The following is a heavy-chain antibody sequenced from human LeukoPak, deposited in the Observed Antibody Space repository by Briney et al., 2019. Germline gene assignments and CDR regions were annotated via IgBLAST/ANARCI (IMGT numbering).Heavy chain of an antibody. Sequence: ASVKISCKASGYTFTNYSMHWVRQAPGQRLEWMGWIYAGNGNTKYSQKFQGRVTLTRDTSASTAFMELSSLRSEDTAVYYCARGGRIVATILYYFDYWGQGTLVTVSS. J-gene: IGHJ4*02. V-gene: IGHV1-3*01. CDR1: GYTFTNYS. CDR2: IYAGNGNT. D-gene: IGHD5-12*01. CDR3: ARGGRIVATILYYFDY.